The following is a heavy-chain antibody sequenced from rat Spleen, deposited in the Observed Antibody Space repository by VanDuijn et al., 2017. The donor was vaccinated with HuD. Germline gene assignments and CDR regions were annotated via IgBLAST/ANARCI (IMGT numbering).Heavy chain of an antibody. J-gene: IGHJ2*01. CDR2: IWSGGNT. D-gene: IGHD1-12*02. Sequence: QVQLKESGPGLMQPSQTLSLTCIVSGFSLTNYHVHWVRQSPGKGLEWMAVIWSGGNTDYNSALKSRLSISRDTSKRQVFLKVNSLKTEDTGIYYCTRNYAYYYDGSYHGGFDYWGQGVMVTVSS. V-gene: IGHV2S13*01. CDR3: TRNYAYYYDGSYHGGFDY. CDR1: GFSLTNYH.